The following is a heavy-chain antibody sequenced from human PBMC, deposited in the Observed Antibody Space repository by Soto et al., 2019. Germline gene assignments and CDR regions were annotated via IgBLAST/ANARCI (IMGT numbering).Heavy chain of an antibody. CDR2: ILHDGNNK. D-gene: IGHD3-10*01. J-gene: IGHJ4*02. V-gene: IGHV3-30-3*01. CDR3: ARDDEGGSYCDLGY. Sequence: QVQLVESGGGVVQPGRSLRLSCAASGFTFSNYIMHWVRQAPGKGLEWVAIILHDGNNKYYADSVKGRFTISRDNSKNTLYLQMNSLRTEDTAIYYCARDDEGGSYCDLGYWGQGTLVNVYS. CDR1: GFTFSNYI.